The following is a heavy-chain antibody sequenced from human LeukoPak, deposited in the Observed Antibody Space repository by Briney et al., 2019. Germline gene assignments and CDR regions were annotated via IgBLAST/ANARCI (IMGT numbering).Heavy chain of an antibody. CDR2: IYSGGST. CDR3: ARESGYTYGA. CDR1: GFTVSTSY. Sequence: DPGGSLRLSCAASGFTVSTSYMSWVRQAPGKGLEWVSIIYSGGSTYYADSVKGRFTISRDNAKNTLYLQMNSLRAEDTAVYYCARESGYTYGAWGQGTLVTVSS. J-gene: IGHJ4*02. D-gene: IGHD6-13*01. V-gene: IGHV3-66*01.